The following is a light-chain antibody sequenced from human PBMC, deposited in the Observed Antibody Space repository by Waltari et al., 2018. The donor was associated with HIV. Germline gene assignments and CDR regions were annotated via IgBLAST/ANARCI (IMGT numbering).Light chain of an antibody. V-gene: IGKV1-5*01. CDR2: QGS. Sequence: DIQMTQSPSTLSASVGDRVTITCRASQKISSWLAWYQQKPGKVPNLLICQGSTLQGGVPSRFSGSGSGTDFTLTINKLQSDDFGTYYCQQYDSFPYTFGPGTNLEIK. CDR1: QKISSW. J-gene: IGKJ2*01. CDR3: QQYDSFPYT.